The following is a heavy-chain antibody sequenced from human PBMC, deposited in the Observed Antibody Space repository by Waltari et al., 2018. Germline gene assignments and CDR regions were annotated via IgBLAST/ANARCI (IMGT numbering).Heavy chain of an antibody. D-gene: IGHD1-26*01. CDR3: ARIRWDLPHAFDI. J-gene: IGHJ3*02. V-gene: IGHV4-39*02. CDR1: GGSMSSISNY. CDR2: VYYSGGT. Sequence: QLQLQESGPGLVKPSETLSVTCTVSGGSMSSISNYWGWIRQPPGKGLEWIGSVYYSGGTFYTPSLKSRVTISVDTSENHFSLRLNSVTAADTAVYYCARIRWDLPHAFDIWGLGTMLTVSS.